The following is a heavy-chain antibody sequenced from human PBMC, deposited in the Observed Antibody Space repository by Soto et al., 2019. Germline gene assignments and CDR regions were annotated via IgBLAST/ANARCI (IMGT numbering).Heavy chain of an antibody. V-gene: IGHV3-30-3*01. CDR1: GFTFSSYA. CDR3: ARAPTNQYSSGWYVGDYYYYGMDV. CDR2: ISYDGSNK. Sequence: GGSLRLSCAASGFTFSSYAMHWVRQAPGKGLEWVAVISYDGSNKYYADSVKGRFTISRDNSKNTLYLQMNSLRAEDTAVYYCARAPTNQYSSGWYVGDYYYYGMDVWGQGTTVTVSS. J-gene: IGHJ6*02. D-gene: IGHD6-19*01.